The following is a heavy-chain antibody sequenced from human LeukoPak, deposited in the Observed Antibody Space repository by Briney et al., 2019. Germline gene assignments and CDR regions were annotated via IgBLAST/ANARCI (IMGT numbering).Heavy chain of an antibody. CDR2: ISGSGGST. V-gene: IGHV3-23*01. D-gene: IGHD5-24*01. CDR3: AKGTYRDGYNYGHFDY. J-gene: IGHJ4*02. Sequence: GGSLRLSCAASGFTFSSYAMSWVRQAPGKGLEWVSAISGSGGSTYYADSVKGRFTISRDNSKNTLYLHMNSLRAEDTAVYYCAKGTYRDGYNYGHFDYWGQGTLVTVSS. CDR1: GFTFSSYA.